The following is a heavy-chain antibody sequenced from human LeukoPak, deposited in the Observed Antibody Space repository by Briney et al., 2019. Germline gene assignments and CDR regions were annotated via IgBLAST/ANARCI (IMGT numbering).Heavy chain of an antibody. CDR2: IKVDGSES. CDR1: GFTFSSYW. J-gene: IGHJ3*02. CDR3: ARDQSAGASDI. Sequence: GGSLRLSCAASGFTFSSYWMTWVRQAPGKGLEWVANIKVDGSESYYADSVMGRFMISRDNAKNSLYLQMNGLRVDDTAVYYCARDQSAGASDIWGQGTMVTVS. V-gene: IGHV3-7*01.